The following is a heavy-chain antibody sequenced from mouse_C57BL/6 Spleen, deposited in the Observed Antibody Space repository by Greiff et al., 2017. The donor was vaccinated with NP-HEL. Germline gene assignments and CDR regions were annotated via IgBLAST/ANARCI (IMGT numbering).Heavy chain of an antibody. D-gene: IGHD1-1*01. V-gene: IGHV1-61*01. CDR1: GYTFTSYW. Sequence: QVQLQQPGAELVRPGSSVKLSCKASGYTFTSYWMDWVKQRPGQGLEWIGNIYPSDSETHYNQKFKDKATLTVDKSSSTAYMQLSSLTSEDSAVYYCARRIYYYGSEDYCGQGTTLTVSS. CDR2: IYPSDSET. CDR3: ARRIYYYGSEDY. J-gene: IGHJ2*01.